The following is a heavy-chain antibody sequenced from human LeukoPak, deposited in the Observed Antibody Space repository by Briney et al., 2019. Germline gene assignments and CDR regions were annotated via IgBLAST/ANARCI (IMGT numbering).Heavy chain of an antibody. D-gene: IGHD2-21*02. V-gene: IGHV4-59*01. J-gene: IGHJ4*02. CDR1: GGSMRNYY. CDR3: ARVNDCGGDCYSHPHFDY. CDR2: IYYNGIT. Sequence: SETLSLTCTVSGGSMRNYYWSWVRQSPEKGLEWIGYIYYNGITDYNPSLRSRLTISVDTSKNQFSLKLSSVTAADTAVYYCARVNDCGGDCYSHPHFDYWGQGTLVTVSS.